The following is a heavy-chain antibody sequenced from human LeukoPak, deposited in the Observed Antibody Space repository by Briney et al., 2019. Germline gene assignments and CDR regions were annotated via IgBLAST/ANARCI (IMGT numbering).Heavy chain of an antibody. CDR2: INRDGTET. J-gene: IGHJ5*02. Sequence: PGGSLRLSCAASGFTFSNYWMSWVRQAPGKGLERVANINRDGTETYYVGSVKGRFTISIDNAKNSVYLQMNSLRTEDTAIYYCARSRWPEDLWGRGTLVTVSS. V-gene: IGHV3-7*01. CDR1: GFTFSNYW. CDR3: ARSRWPEDL. D-gene: IGHD4-23*01.